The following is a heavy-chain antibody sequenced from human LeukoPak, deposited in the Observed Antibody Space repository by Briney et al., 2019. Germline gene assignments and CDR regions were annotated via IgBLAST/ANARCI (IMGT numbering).Heavy chain of an antibody. D-gene: IGHD6-19*01. CDR2: INHSGST. CDR3: ARANLAVAGNFDY. J-gene: IGHJ4*02. Sequence: SETLSLTCAVYGGSFSGYYWSWIRQPPGKGLEWIGEINHSGSTNYNPSLKSRATISVDTSKNQFALKLSSVTAADTAVYYCARANLAVAGNFDYWGQGTLVTVSS. CDR1: GGSFSGYY. V-gene: IGHV4-34*01.